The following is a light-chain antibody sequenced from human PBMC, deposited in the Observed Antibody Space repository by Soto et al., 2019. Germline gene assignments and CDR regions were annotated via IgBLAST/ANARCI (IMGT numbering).Light chain of an antibody. CDR1: SSNIGSNY. CDR3: AAWDDSLSGVV. Sequence: QSVLTQPPSASGTPGQRVTISCSGSSSNIGSNYVYWYQQLPGTAPKLLIYRNDQRPSGVPDRFSGSKSGTSASLAISGLRSDDEADYYCAAWDDSLSGVVFGGGTKVNVL. V-gene: IGLV1-47*01. CDR2: RND. J-gene: IGLJ3*02.